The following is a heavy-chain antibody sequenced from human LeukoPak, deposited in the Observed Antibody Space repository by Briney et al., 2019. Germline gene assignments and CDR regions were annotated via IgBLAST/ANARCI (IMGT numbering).Heavy chain of an antibody. CDR3: ATAPTPFYFHY. V-gene: IGHV5-51*01. CDR2: IYPADSDT. D-gene: IGHD3-16*01. Sequence: GESLKISCKGSGYSFTTYWIGWVRQMPGKGLEWMGIIYPADSDTRYSPSFQGQVTISADKSISTAYLQWSSLKASDTAMYYCATAPTPFYFHYWGQGTLVTVSS. J-gene: IGHJ4*02. CDR1: GYSFTTYW.